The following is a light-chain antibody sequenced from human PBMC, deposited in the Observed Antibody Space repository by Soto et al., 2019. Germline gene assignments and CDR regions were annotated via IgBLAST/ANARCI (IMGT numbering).Light chain of an antibody. V-gene: IGLV1-44*01. Sequence: QSVLTQPPSASGSPGQRVIVSCSGSTSDNGTNAVNWFQHLPGTAPKLLIYTNNQRPSGVPDRFSGSKSGTSASLAISGLQSEDEADYYCATWHDSFYVFGTGTKLTVL. J-gene: IGLJ1*01. CDR2: TNN. CDR1: TSDNGTNA. CDR3: ATWHDSFYV.